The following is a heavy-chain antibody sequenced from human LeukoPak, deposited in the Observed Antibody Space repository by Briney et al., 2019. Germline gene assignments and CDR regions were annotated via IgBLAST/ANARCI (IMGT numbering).Heavy chain of an antibody. J-gene: IGHJ4*02. CDR3: ARDLGGPDY. D-gene: IGHD3-16*01. CDR1: GFTFSRYA. V-gene: IGHV3-21*01. CDR2: ISSDTPNK. Sequence: GGSLRLSCAPPGFTFSRYAMNWIPQAPGKGLEWVSFISSDTPNKNYADSVKGRFTISRDNAKNSVYLQLNSLRAEDTAMYYCARDLGGPDYWGQGTLVTVSS.